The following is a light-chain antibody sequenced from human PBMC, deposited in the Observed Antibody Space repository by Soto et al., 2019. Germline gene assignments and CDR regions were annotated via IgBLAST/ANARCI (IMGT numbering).Light chain of an antibody. CDR1: QSVKTF. CDR3: QQRSNWPPSIT. Sequence: EIVLTQSPATLSLSPGERATLSCRASQSVKTFLVWYQHRPGQAPRVLIYGASTRATGIPARFSGSGSGTDFTLTISSLEPEDFAVYYCQQRSNWPPSITFGQGTRLEIK. V-gene: IGKV3-11*01. CDR2: GAS. J-gene: IGKJ5*01.